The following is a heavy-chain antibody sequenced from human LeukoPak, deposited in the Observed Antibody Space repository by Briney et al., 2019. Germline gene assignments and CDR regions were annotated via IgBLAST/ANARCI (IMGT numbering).Heavy chain of an antibody. Sequence: GGSLRLSCAASGFPFSTAWLSWVRQGPGKGLEWVGRIKSKADGGTTDYAAPVKGRFTLSRDDSKNTLYLQMNSLRTEDTAVYYCTRVRSYDILTGYYTQDYHYGMDVWGQGTTVTVSS. CDR1: GFPFSTAW. V-gene: IGHV3-15*01. CDR3: TRVRSYDILTGYYTQDYHYGMDV. D-gene: IGHD3-9*01. CDR2: IKSKADGGTT. J-gene: IGHJ6*02.